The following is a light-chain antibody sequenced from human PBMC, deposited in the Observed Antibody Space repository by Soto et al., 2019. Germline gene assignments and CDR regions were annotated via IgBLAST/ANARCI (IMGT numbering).Light chain of an antibody. Sequence: QSALTQPASLSGSLGQSITISCTGTSSDVGTYNLVSWYQQHPGKAPQVVIYEDDKRPSGVSNRFSGSKSGNTASLTISGLQAEDEAHYHCSSYADTSTWVFGGGTQLTVL. CDR2: EDD. CDR1: SSDVGTYNL. J-gene: IGLJ3*02. CDR3: SSYADTSTWV. V-gene: IGLV2-23*01.